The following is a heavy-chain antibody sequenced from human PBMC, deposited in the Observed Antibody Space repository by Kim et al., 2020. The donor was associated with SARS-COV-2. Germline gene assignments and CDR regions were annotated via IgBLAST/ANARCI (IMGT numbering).Heavy chain of an antibody. D-gene: IGHD2-2*02. V-gene: IGHV3-21*01. CDR3: ARDRSRDIVVVPAAIRGYNWFDP. CDR1: GFTFSSYS. J-gene: IGHJ5*02. Sequence: GGSLRLSCAASGFTFSSYSMNWVRQAPGKGLEWVSSISSSSSYRYYADSVKGRFTISRDNAKNSLYLQMNSLRAEDTAVYYCARDRSRDIVVVPAAIRGYNWFDPWGQGTLVTVSS. CDR2: ISSSSSYR.